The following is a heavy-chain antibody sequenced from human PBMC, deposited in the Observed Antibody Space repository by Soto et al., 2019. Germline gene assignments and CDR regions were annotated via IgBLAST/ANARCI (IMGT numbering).Heavy chain of an antibody. V-gene: IGHV1-3*01. Sequence: ASVNVSCKASGYTFTSYAMHWVRQAPGQRLEWMGWINAGNGNTKYSQKFQGRVTITRDTSASTAYMELSSLRSEDTAVYYCARGMSYGSGSYGYYYYGMDVWG. CDR2: INAGNGNT. CDR1: GYTFTSYA. D-gene: IGHD3-10*01. CDR3: ARGMSYGSGSYGYYYYGMDV. J-gene: IGHJ6*02.